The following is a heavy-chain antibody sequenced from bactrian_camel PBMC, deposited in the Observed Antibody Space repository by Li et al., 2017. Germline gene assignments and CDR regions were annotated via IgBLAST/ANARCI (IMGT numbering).Heavy chain of an antibody. J-gene: IGHJ4*01. CDR1: GFTFSNNW. CDR2: INRSGGQT. V-gene: IGHV3S25*01. D-gene: IGHD6*01. Sequence: QLVESGGGLVTPGQSLRLSCTASGFTFSNNWMHWIRQAPGKGLECVSTINRSGGQTTYADSVKGRFTISRDNPKNTVYLQMNSLKPEDTAVYFCATVPFRPGDSKKTVIPLAGQGTQVTVS.